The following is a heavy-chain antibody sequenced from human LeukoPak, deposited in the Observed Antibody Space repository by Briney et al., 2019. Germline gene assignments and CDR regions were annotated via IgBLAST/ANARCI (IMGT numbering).Heavy chain of an antibody. J-gene: IGHJ4*02. D-gene: IGHD3-22*01. Sequence: SETLSLTCAVYGGSFSGYYWSWIRQPPGKGLEWIGEINHSGSTNYNPSLKSRVTISVDTSKNQFSLKPSSVTAADTAVYYCARAYSGYDSSGYYPFDYWGQGTLVTVSS. CDR2: INHSGST. CDR3: ARAYSGYDSSGYYPFDY. V-gene: IGHV4-34*01. CDR1: GGSFSGYY.